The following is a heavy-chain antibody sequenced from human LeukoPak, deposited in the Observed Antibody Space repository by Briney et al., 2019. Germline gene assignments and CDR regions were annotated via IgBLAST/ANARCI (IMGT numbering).Heavy chain of an antibody. CDR2: MYYSGST. J-gene: IGHJ4*02. Sequence: SETLSLTCTVFGGSISSGGYLWGWIRQPPGKGLEFLGNMYYSGSTYYNTSLKSRVTISVDTSKNQFSMKLSSVTAADTAVYYCARCSGSYQGMDFDYWGQGTLVTVSS. CDR1: GGSISSGGYL. D-gene: IGHD1-26*01. V-gene: IGHV4-39*07. CDR3: ARCSGSYQGMDFDY.